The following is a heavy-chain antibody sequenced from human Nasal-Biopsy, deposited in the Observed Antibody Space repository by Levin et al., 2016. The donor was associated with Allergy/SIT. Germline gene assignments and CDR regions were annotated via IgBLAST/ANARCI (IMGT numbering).Heavy chain of an antibody. CDR3: AREGRVAAAFDY. CDR1: GFSFSSYW. CDR2: INRDGSEK. J-gene: IGHJ4*02. Sequence: GESLKISCGASGFSFSSYWMTWARQAPGKGLEWVANINRDGSEKHYVDSVKGRFAISRDNTKNSLSLQMNSLRADDTAIYFCAREGRVAAAFDYWGQGTLVTVSS. V-gene: IGHV3-7*03. D-gene: IGHD6-13*01.